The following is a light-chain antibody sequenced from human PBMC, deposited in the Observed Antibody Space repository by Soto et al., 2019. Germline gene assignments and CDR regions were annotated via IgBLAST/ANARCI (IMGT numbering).Light chain of an antibody. CDR3: QSYDSTLSASV. CDR2: GDN. V-gene: IGLV1-40*01. CDR1: NSNIGSGYG. Sequence: VLTQPPSVSGAPGQRVTISCTGNNSNIGSGYGLHWYQQLPGMAPKLVIYGDNNRPSGVPDRFSGSSSGTSASLAITGLQAEDEADYYCQSYDSTLSASVFGGGTKLTVL. J-gene: IGLJ3*02.